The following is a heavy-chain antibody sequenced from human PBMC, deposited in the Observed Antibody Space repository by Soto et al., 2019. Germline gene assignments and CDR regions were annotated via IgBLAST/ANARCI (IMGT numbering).Heavy chain of an antibody. J-gene: IGHJ4*02. CDR3: ARDPGGHYCTSTSCLYFFDH. CDR1: GFTFSNHP. Sequence: EVQLLESGGALVQPGGPLKLSWAPSGFTFSNHPMNWVRQAPGKGLEWVSTISDSGSTYYADSVKGRFTISRDNSKNTLYLQMNSLRAEDTAVYYCARDPGGHYCTSTSCLYFFDHLGQGTLVIVSS. D-gene: IGHD2-2*01. V-gene: IGHV3-23*01. CDR2: ISDSGST.